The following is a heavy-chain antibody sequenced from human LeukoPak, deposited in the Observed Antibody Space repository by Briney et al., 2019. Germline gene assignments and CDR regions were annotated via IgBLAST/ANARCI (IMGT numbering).Heavy chain of an antibody. J-gene: IGHJ6*03. V-gene: IGHV1-24*01. CDR2: FDPEDGET. CDR3: ATGYCSSTSCPYYYYMDV. D-gene: IGHD2-2*01. Sequence: ASVKVSCKVSGYTLTELSMHWVRQAPGKGLEWMGGFDPEDGETIYAQRFQGRVTMTEDTSTDTAYMELSSLRSEDTAVYYCATGYCSSTSCPYYYYMDVWGKGTTVTVSS. CDR1: GYTLTELS.